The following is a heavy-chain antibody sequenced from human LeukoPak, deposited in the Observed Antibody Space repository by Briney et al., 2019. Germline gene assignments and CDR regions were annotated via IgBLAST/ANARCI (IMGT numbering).Heavy chain of an antibody. CDR3: ARDGLMGGNPFDY. J-gene: IGHJ4*02. CDR1: GGSISSGSYY. V-gene: IGHV4-61*02. Sequence: PSETPSLTCTVSGGSISSGSYYWSWIRQPAGKGLEWIGRIYTSGSTNYNPSLKSRVTMSVDTSKNQFSLKLSSVTAADTAVYYCARDGLMGGNPFDYWGQGTLVTVSS. D-gene: IGHD4-23*01. CDR2: IYTSGST.